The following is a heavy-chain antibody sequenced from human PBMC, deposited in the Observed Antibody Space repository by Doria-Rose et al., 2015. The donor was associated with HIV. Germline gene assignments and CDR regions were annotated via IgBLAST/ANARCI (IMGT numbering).Heavy chain of an antibody. Sequence: QVTLKESGPVLVKPTETLTLTCTVSGVSLSSPGMGVSWIRQPPGKALEWLANIFSDDERSYKTSLKSRLTISKGTSKSQVVLTMTDMDPVDTATYYCARIKSSRWYHKYYFDFWGRGTLAIASA. CDR3: ARIKSSRWYHKYYFDF. V-gene: IGHV2-26*01. D-gene: IGHD6-13*01. J-gene: IGHJ4*02. CDR1: GVSLSSPGMG. CDR2: IFSDDER.